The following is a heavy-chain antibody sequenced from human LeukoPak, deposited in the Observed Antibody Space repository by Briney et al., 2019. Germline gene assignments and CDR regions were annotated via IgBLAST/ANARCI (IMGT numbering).Heavy chain of an antibody. CDR1: GYTFTSYG. J-gene: IGHJ6*02. CDR3: ARERHYDFWSGYSLHYYGMDV. Sequence: ASVKVSCKASGYTFTSYGISCVRQAPGQGLEWMGWISAYNGNTNYAQERQGRVTMTTDTSTSTAYMQLRSLRSDDTAVYYCARERHYDFWSGYSLHYYGMDVWGQGTTVTVSS. D-gene: IGHD3-3*01. CDR2: ISAYNGNT. V-gene: IGHV1-18*01.